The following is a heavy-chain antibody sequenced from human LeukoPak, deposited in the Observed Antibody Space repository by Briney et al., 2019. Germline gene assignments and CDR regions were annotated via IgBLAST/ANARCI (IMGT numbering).Heavy chain of an antibody. Sequence: PSETLSLTCTVSGGSISSYYWSWIRQPPGKGLEWIGYIYYSGSTNYNPSLKSRVTISVDTSKNQFSLKLSSVTAADTAVYYCARALRYYYDSSGSHFDYWGQGTLVTVSS. J-gene: IGHJ4*02. CDR1: GGSISSYY. CDR3: ARALRYYYDSSGSHFDY. CDR2: IYYSGST. D-gene: IGHD3-22*01. V-gene: IGHV4-59*01.